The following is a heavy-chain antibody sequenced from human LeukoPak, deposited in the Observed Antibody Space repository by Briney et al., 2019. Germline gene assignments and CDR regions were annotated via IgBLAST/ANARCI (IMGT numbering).Heavy chain of an antibody. CDR3: ARGIPAYYFDY. Sequence: ASVRVSCKPSGYTFTIYGISCVRQAPGQGLEWMGWISAYNGNTNYAQKLQGRVTMTTDTSTSTAYMELRSLRSDDTAVYYCARGIPAYYFDYWGQGTLVTVSS. CDR1: GYTFTIYG. J-gene: IGHJ4*02. V-gene: IGHV1-18*01. D-gene: IGHD2-2*01. CDR2: ISAYNGNT.